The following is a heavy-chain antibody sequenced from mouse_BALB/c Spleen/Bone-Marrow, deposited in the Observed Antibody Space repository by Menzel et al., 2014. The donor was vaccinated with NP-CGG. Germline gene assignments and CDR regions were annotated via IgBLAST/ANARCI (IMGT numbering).Heavy chain of an antibody. D-gene: IGHD4-1*01. J-gene: IGHJ1*01. Sequence: EVMLVESGGGLVKPGGSLKLSCAASGFAFSSYDMSWVRQTPEKRLEWVATISSGGSYTYYPDSVKGRFTISRDNARNTLYLQMSSLRSEDTALYYCARQGNWDGYIDVWGAGTTVTVSS. V-gene: IGHV5-9*02. CDR1: GFAFSSYD. CDR3: ARQGNWDGYIDV. CDR2: ISSGGSYT.